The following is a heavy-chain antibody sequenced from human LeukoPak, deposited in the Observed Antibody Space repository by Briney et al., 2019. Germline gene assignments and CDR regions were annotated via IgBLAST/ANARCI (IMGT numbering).Heavy chain of an antibody. CDR2: ISWNSGSI. D-gene: IGHD6-13*01. Sequence: PGGSLRLSCAASGFTFDDYAMHWVRQAPGKGLEWVSGISWNSGSIGYADSVKGRFTISRDNSKNTLYLQMNSLRAEDTALYYCAKRHSSSWYFWGQGTLVTVSS. CDR1: GFTFDDYA. CDR3: AKRHSSSWYF. V-gene: IGHV3-9*01. J-gene: IGHJ4*02.